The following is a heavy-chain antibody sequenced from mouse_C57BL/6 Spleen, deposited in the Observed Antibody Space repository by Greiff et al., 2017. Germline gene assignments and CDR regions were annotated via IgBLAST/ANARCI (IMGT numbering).Heavy chain of an antibody. CDR1: GYTFTSYG. Sequence: VQLQQSGAELARPGASVKLSCKASGYTFTSYGISWVKQRTGQGLEWIGEIYPRSGNTYYNEKFKGQATLTADKSSSTAYMELRSLTSEDSAVYFCARRGDYAWFAYWGQGTLVTVSA. D-gene: IGHD2-4*01. V-gene: IGHV1-81*01. J-gene: IGHJ3*01. CDR2: IYPRSGNT. CDR3: ARRGDYAWFAY.